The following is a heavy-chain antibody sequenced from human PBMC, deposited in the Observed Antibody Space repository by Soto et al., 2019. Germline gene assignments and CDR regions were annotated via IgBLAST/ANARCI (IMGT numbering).Heavy chain of an antibody. Sequence: QITLKESGPTLVKPTQTLTLTCTFSGFSLSTSGEGVGWIRQPPGKALEWLALIYWDDDKRYSPSLKSRVTITKDTSKSQVVLTMTNMDPVDTATYFCAHRFVTASWDYWGQGTLVTVSS. CDR1: GFSLSTSGEG. CDR3: AHRFVTASWDY. D-gene: IGHD5-18*01. CDR2: IYWDDDK. V-gene: IGHV2-5*02. J-gene: IGHJ4*02.